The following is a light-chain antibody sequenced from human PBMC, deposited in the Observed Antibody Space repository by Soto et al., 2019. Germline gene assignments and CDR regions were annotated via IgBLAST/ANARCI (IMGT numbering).Light chain of an antibody. CDR3: QQRQYWPPIT. Sequence: VLTQSPATLSLSPGERATLSCRASQSVSSYLAWYQQKPGQAPRLLIYDTSNRATDVPARFSGSGSGTDFTLTISSLEPEDCAIYYCQQRQYWPPITFGQGTRLEIK. CDR1: QSVSSY. J-gene: IGKJ5*01. V-gene: IGKV3-11*01. CDR2: DTS.